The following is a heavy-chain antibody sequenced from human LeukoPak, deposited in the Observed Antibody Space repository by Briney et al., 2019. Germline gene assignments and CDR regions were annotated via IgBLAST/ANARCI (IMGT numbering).Heavy chain of an antibody. Sequence: GGSLSLSCAASGFTFSNYWMSWVRQAPGKGLEWVANIKEDGSEKYYVDSAKGRFTISRDNARNSLYLQMNSLRAEDTAVYYCASGRQLGYWGQGTLVTVSS. CDR3: ASGRQLGY. D-gene: IGHD6-13*01. CDR1: GFTFSNYW. V-gene: IGHV3-7*01. J-gene: IGHJ4*02. CDR2: IKEDGSEK.